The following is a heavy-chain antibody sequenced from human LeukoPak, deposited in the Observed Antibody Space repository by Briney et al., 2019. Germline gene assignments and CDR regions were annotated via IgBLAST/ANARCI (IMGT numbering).Heavy chain of an antibody. V-gene: IGHV3-74*01. J-gene: IGHJ4*01. Sequence: GRSLRLSCAASGFTFSNLWMRWVRQPPGKWLVWVSRIYSDGSSTGYADSVKGRFTISRQNDKNTLYLQMNSLRAEDTAVYYCARGGLVAGFDYWGHGALVTVSS. D-gene: IGHD6-19*01. CDR3: ARGGLVAGFDY. CDR2: IYSDGSST. CDR1: GFTFSNLW.